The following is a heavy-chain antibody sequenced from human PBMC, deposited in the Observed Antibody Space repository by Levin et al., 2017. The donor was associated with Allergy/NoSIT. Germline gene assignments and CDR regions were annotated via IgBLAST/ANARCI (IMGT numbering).Heavy chain of an antibody. J-gene: IGHJ5*02. Sequence: SQTLSLTCAVSGGSFSGYYWSWIRQPPGKGLEWIGEINHSGGTISNPSLKSRVTISLDTSKTQFSLRLSSVTAADTAVYYCAREPGYCTGGSCYGGWFDPWGQGTLVTVSS. D-gene: IGHD2-15*01. CDR1: GGSFSGYY. CDR3: AREPGYCTGGSCYGGWFDP. V-gene: IGHV4-34*01. CDR2: INHSGGT.